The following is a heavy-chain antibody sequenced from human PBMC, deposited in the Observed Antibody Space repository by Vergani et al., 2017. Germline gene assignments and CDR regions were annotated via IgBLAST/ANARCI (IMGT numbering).Heavy chain of an antibody. V-gene: IGHV3-11*01. CDR2: ISNSGNTI. CDR3: ASDHRDYNNYPGTIDI. J-gene: IGHJ3*02. CDR1: GFSFSDNY. D-gene: IGHD5-24*01. Sequence: QVQLVESGGGVVQPGGSLRLSCAASGFSFSDNYMTWIRQAPGKGLEWVSYISNSGNTIESADTVKGRFTISRDNAKRSLFLQMDSLRAEDTAVYYCASDHRDYNNYPGTIDIWGQGSMVTVSS.